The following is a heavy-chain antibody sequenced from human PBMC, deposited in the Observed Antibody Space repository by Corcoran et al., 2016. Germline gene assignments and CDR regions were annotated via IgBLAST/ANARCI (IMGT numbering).Heavy chain of an antibody. CDR3: ARDHADAFDI. J-gene: IGHJ3*02. CDR2: IYYSGST. V-gene: IGHV4-59*01. Sequence: QVQLQESGPGLVKPSETLSLTCTVSGGSISSYYWSWIRQPPGKGLEWIGYIYYSGSTNYNPSLKSRVTISVDTSKNQFSLKLSSVTAADTAVYYWARDHADAFDIWGQGTMVTVSS. CDR1: GGSISSYY.